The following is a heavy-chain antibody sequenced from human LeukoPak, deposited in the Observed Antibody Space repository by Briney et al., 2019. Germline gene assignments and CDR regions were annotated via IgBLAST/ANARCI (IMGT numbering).Heavy chain of an antibody. CDR1: GFTFSSYG. CDR3: AKDGVGATTGPGFDY. Sequence: GGSLRLSCAASGFTFSSYGIHWVRQAPGKGLEWVSLISYDGSDKYYADSVKGRFTISRDNSKNTLYLQMNSLRAEDTAVYYCAKDGVGATTGPGFDYWGQGTLVTVSS. CDR2: ISYDGSDK. J-gene: IGHJ4*02. V-gene: IGHV3-30*18. D-gene: IGHD1-26*01.